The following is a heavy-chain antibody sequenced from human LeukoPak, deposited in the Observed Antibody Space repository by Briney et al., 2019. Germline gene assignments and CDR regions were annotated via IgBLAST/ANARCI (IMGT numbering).Heavy chain of an antibody. J-gene: IGHJ4*02. CDR1: GYTFTSYG. V-gene: IGHV1-2*02. Sequence: ASVKVSCKASGYTFTSYGISWVRQAPGQGLEWMGWINPNSGGTNYAQKFQGRVTMTRDTSISTAYMELSRLTSDDTAVYYCAREGRGVPASMTDFDFWGQGTLVTVSS. CDR2: INPNSGGT. CDR3: AREGRGVPASMTDFDF. D-gene: IGHD2-2*01.